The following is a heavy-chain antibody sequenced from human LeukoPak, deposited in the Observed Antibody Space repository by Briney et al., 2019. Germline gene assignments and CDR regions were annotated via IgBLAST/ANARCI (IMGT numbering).Heavy chain of an antibody. Sequence: PGGSLRLSCAASGFTFSSYSMNWVRQAPGKGLEWVSSISSSSSYIYYADSVKGRFTISRDNAKNSLYLQMNSLRAEDTAVYYCARDDDYGDSSGYWGQGTLVTVSS. CDR1: GFTFSSYS. J-gene: IGHJ4*02. V-gene: IGHV3-21*01. CDR3: ARDDDYGDSSGY. CDR2: ISSSSSYI. D-gene: IGHD4-17*01.